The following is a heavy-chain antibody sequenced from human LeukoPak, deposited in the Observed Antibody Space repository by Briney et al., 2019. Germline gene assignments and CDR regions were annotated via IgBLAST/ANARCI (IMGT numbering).Heavy chain of an antibody. D-gene: IGHD6-19*01. V-gene: IGHV3-33*01. J-gene: IGHJ4*02. CDR2: MLYDENNK. CDR3: ARERYTSGWYHYLDY. CDR1: GFTFNSYN. Sequence: PGRSLRLSCAASGFTFNSYNMQWVRQAPGKGLQWVALMLYDENNKYYGDSVKGRFTISRDNSKNTLYLQMNSLRAEDTAVYYCARERYTSGWYHYLDYWGQGTLVTVSS.